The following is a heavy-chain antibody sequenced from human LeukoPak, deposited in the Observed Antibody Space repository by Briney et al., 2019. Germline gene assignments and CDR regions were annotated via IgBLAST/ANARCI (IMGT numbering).Heavy chain of an antibody. Sequence: NPSETLSLTCAVSGYSISSGYYWGWIRQPPGKGLEWIGSIYHSGSTYYNPSLKSRVTISVDTSKNQFSLKLSSVTAADTAVYYFASQTFSRDGYNSFDIWGQGTMVTVSS. J-gene: IGHJ3*02. CDR3: ASQTFSRDGYNSFDI. V-gene: IGHV4-38-2*01. D-gene: IGHD5-24*01. CDR2: IYHSGST. CDR1: GYSISSGYY.